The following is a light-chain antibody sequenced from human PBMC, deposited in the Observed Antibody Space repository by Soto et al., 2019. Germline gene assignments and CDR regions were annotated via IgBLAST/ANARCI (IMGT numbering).Light chain of an antibody. CDR3: QQYNSDSPT. CDR1: QSISSW. CDR2: KES. J-gene: IGKJ1*01. Sequence: DIQMTQSPSTLSASVGDRVTITCRASQSISSWLAWYQQKPGKVPKLLIYKESSLESGVPSRFSGSGSGTEFTLTISSLQPDGFATYYCQQYNSDSPTFGQGTKVDIK. V-gene: IGKV1-5*03.